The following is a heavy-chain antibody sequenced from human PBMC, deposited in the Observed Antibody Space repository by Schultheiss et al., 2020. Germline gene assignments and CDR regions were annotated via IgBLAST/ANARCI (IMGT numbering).Heavy chain of an antibody. D-gene: IGHD2-2*01. V-gene: IGHV3-21*01. Sequence: GESLKISCAASGFTFSSYSMNWVRQAPGKGLEWVSSISSSSSYIYYADSVKGRFTISRDNAKNSLYLQMNSLRAEDTAVYYCARYQLLGGVSYYGMDVWGQGTTVTVSS. CDR3: ARYQLLGGVSYYGMDV. CDR2: ISSSSSYI. J-gene: IGHJ6*02. CDR1: GFTFSSYS.